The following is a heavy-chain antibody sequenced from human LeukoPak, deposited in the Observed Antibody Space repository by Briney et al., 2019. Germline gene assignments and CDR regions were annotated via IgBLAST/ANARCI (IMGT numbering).Heavy chain of an antibody. V-gene: IGHV1-2*02. CDR1: GYTFTSYY. D-gene: IGHD6-13*01. CDR2: INPNSGGT. Sequence: ASVKVSCKASGYTFTSYYMHWVRQAPGQGLEWMGWINPNSGGTNYAQKFQGRVTMTRDTSISTAYMELSRLRSDDTAVYYCARVRFSSSWYGTYYYYGMDVWGQGTTVTVSS. J-gene: IGHJ6*02. CDR3: ARVRFSSSWYGTYYYYGMDV.